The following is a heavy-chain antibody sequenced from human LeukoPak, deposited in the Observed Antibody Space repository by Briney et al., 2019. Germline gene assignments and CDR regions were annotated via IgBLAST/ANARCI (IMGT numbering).Heavy chain of an antibody. CDR2: IRSKAYGGTT. J-gene: IGHJ4*02. V-gene: IGHV3-49*04. Sequence: GRSLRLSCAASGFTPGDHAMTWVRQAPGKGLEWVGFIRSKAYGGTTEYAASVKGRFTISRDDSKSIAYLQMNSLKTEDTAVYYCTRADSSGWYPHYFDYWGQGTLVTVSS. CDR3: TRADSSGWYPHYFDY. D-gene: IGHD6-19*01. CDR1: GFTPGDHA.